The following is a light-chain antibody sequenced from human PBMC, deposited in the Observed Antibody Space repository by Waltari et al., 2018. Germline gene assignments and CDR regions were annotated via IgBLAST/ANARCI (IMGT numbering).Light chain of an antibody. CDR2: KVS. V-gene: IGKV2-30*01. J-gene: IGKJ1*01. CDR1: QSLVSRDGNTY. CDR3: MQVTDLPWT. Sequence: EVVMTQFPLSLCVSLGQPASISCRYSQSLVSRDGNTYFNWFQQRPGQSPRPLIYKVSNRDSGVPDRFSGSGAGTDFTLRISRVEAEDFGVYYCMQVTDLPWTFGQGTNVEIK.